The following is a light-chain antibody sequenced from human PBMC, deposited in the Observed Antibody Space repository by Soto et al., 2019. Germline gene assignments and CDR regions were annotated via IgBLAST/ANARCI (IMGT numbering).Light chain of an antibody. CDR3: SSYTSSSTRV. Sequence: QSALTQPASVSGSPGQSITISCTGTSSDVGGYNYVSWYQQHPGKAPKLMIYDVSNGPSGVSNRFSGSKSANTASLTISGLQAEDEADYYCSSYTSSSTRVFGTGTKVTVL. J-gene: IGLJ1*01. CDR1: SSDVGGYNY. V-gene: IGLV2-14*01. CDR2: DVS.